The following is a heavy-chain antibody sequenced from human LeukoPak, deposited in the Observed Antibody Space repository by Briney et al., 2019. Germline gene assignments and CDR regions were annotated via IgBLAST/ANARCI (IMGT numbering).Heavy chain of an antibody. CDR2: IKSDGTGI. V-gene: IGHV3-74*01. D-gene: IGHD3-3*01. CDR1: GFTFSNYW. CDR3: VRGQTIDY. Sequence: GGSLTLSCTTSGFTFSNYWMYWVRQAPGKGLMWVSRIKSDGTGITYTDSVEGRFTISRDNAKNTLYLQMNSLRDEDTAVYYCVRGQTIDYWGQGSLVTVSS. J-gene: IGHJ4*02.